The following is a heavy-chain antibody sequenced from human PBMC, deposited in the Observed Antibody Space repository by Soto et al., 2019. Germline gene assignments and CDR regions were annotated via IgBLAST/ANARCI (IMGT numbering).Heavy chain of an antibody. CDR2: IDGSGYT. D-gene: IGHD3-3*01. Sequence: PSETLSLTCTVSGGSISSSSYYWGWIRQYPGKGLEWLGYIDGSGYTFYNPSLQSRLTLSMDTSKNQFSLKLSSATAADTAVYFCARKQAGFFYGIDYWGQGTLVTVSS. V-gene: IGHV4-31*03. CDR1: GGSISSSSYY. CDR3: ARKQAGFFYGIDY. J-gene: IGHJ4*02.